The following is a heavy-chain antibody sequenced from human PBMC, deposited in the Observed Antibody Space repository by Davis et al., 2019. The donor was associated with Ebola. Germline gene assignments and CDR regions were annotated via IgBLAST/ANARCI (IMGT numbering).Heavy chain of an antibody. V-gene: IGHV3-33*08. CDR2: IWYDGSKT. CDR1: GFTFSSYA. D-gene: IGHD3-10*01. CDR3: TRDHYNTSSVYGYYSMDV. J-gene: IGHJ6*02. Sequence: SLKISCAASGFTFSSYAMSWVRQAPGKGLEWVAVIWYDGSKTYYENSVKGRFTISRDNSRNTLFLQMNSLRAEDTAVYYCTRDHYNTSSVYGYYSMDVWGQGNTVTVSS.